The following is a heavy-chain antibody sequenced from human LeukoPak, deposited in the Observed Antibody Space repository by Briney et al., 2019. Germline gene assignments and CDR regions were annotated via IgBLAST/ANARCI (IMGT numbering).Heavy chain of an antibody. D-gene: IGHD3-9*01. CDR3: ARPISTGYYGTLDAFNI. J-gene: IGHJ3*02. Sequence: ASVKVSCKASGYTFTDYPLHWVRQAPGQRLEWMGWINPTSGNTEYSQKFQARVTVTSDTSASTAYMELSSLRSEDTAVYYCARPISTGYYGTLDAFNIWGQGTMVTVSS. V-gene: IGHV1-3*01. CDR2: INPTSGNT. CDR1: GYTFTDYP.